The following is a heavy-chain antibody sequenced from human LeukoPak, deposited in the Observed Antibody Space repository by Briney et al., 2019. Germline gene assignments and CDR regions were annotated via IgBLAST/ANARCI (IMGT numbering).Heavy chain of an antibody. CDR2: INHSGST. J-gene: IGHJ4*02. Sequence: SETLSLTCAVYGGSFSGYYWSWIRQPPGEGLEWIGEINHSGSTNYNPSLKSRVTISVDTSKNQFSLKLSSVTAADTAVYYCARKLRSGSYYLGAWGYFDYWGQGTLVTVSS. D-gene: IGHD1-26*01. V-gene: IGHV4-34*01. CDR3: ARKLRSGSYYLGAWGYFDY. CDR1: GGSFSGYY.